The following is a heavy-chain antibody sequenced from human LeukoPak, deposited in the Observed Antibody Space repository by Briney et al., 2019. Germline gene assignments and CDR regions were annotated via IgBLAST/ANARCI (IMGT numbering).Heavy chain of an antibody. J-gene: IGHJ6*02. CDR3: ARAGSSNWFYYYYGMDV. CDR2: IKQDGGEK. Sequence: GGSLRLSCAASGFTFSTYWKTWVRQAPGKGLEWVANIKQDGGEKYYVGSVKGRFTISRDNAKNSLYLQMNNLRVEDTAVYYCARAGSSNWFYYYYGMDVWGQGTTVTVSS. CDR1: GFTFSTYW. V-gene: IGHV3-7*01. D-gene: IGHD6-13*01.